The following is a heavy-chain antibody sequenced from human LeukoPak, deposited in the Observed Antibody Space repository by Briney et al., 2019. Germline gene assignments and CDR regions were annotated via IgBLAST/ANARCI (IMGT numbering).Heavy chain of an antibody. J-gene: IGHJ2*01. CDR3: YGEVTSDFRYFDL. CDR2: VNIRGST. V-gene: IGHV4-61*02. CDR1: GGSLSSDNYY. D-gene: IGHD3-10*01. Sequence: SETLSLTCTVSGGSLSSDNYYWSWIRQPAGKGLEWIGRVNIRGSTAYNPSRKSRVTISVDTSKRQFSLKMTSLTAGDPPEINGYGEVTSDFRYFDLWGRGTLVTVSS.